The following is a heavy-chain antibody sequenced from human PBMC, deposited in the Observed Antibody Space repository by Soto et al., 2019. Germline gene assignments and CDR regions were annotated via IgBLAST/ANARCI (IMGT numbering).Heavy chain of an antibody. D-gene: IGHD1-20*01. CDR1: GGSISSGDYY. CDR3: AREDNWNYYGMDV. CDR2: IYYSGST. Sequence: PSETLSLTCTVSGGSISSGDYYWSWIRQPPGKGLEWIGYIYYSGSTYYNPSLKSRVTISVDTSKNQFSLKLSSVTAADTAVYYCAREDNWNYYGMDVWGQGTTVTVSS. J-gene: IGHJ6*02. V-gene: IGHV4-30-4*01.